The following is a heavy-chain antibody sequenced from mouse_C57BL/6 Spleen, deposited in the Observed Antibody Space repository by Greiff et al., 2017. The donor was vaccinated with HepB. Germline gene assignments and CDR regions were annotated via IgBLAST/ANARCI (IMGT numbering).Heavy chain of an antibody. CDR3: ARWAGSSDYFDY. Sequence: VQLQESGAELVRPGASVKLSCKASGYTFTDYYINWVKQRPGQGLEWIARIYPGSGNTYYNEKFKGKATLTAEKSSSTAYMQLSSLTSEDSAVYFCARWAGSSDYFDYWGQGTTLTVSS. J-gene: IGHJ2*01. V-gene: IGHV1-76*01. CDR1: GYTFTDYY. CDR2: IYPGSGNT. D-gene: IGHD1-1*01.